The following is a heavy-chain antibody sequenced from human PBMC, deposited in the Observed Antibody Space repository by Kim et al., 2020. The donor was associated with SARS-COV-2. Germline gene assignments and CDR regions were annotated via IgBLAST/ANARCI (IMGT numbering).Heavy chain of an antibody. J-gene: IGHJ4*02. D-gene: IGHD3-10*01. CDR3: AKDGSGIWFGELLPGDY. CDR2: ISYDGSNK. Sequence: GGSLRLSCAASGFTFSSYGMHWVRQAPGKGLEWVAVISYDGSNKYYADSVKGRFTISRDNSKNTLYLQMNSLRAEDTAVYYCAKDGSGIWFGELLPGDYWGQGTLVTVSS. CDR1: GFTFSSYG. V-gene: IGHV3-30*18.